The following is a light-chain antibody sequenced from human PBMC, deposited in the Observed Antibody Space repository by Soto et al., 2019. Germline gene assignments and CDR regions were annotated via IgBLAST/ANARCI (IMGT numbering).Light chain of an antibody. J-gene: IGKJ2*01. CDR2: GAS. Sequence: EIVMTQSPATLSVSPGERATLSCRASQSVSSNLAWYQQKPGQAPRLLIYGASTRATTIPARFSGSGSGTEVTLTISSLQSEDFAVYYCQQYNNWPPMYTFGQGTKLEIK. CDR1: QSVSSN. CDR3: QQYNNWPPMYT. V-gene: IGKV3-15*01.